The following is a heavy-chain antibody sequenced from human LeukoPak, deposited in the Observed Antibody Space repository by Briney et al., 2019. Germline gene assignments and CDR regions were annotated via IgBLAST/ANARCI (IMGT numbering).Heavy chain of an antibody. Sequence: SETLSLTCTVSGDSISSSNYYWGWIRQPPGKGLEWIGSIYYSGSTYYNPSLKSRVTISVDTSKNQFSLKLSSVTAADTAVYYCASFTVDTAMVAFDYWGQGTLVTVSS. J-gene: IGHJ4*02. D-gene: IGHD5-18*01. CDR2: IYYSGST. V-gene: IGHV4-39*01. CDR3: ASFTVDTAMVAFDY. CDR1: GDSISSSNYY.